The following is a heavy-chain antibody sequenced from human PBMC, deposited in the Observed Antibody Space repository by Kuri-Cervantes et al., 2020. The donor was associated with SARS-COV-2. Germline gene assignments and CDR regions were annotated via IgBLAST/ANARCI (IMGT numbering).Heavy chain of an antibody. Sequence: SETLSLTCTVSGGSISSHYWSWIRQPPGKGLEWIGNIFYSGSTNYNPSLKSRVTMSVATSKNQFSLKLSSVTAADTAVYYCARGSGSGSSYDAFDIWGQGTMVTVSS. CDR1: GGSISSHY. D-gene: IGHD3-10*01. CDR3: ARGSGSGSSYDAFDI. CDR2: IFYSGST. V-gene: IGHV4-59*11. J-gene: IGHJ3*02.